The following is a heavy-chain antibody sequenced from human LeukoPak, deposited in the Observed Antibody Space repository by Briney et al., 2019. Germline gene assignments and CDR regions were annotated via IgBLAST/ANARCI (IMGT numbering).Heavy chain of an antibody. V-gene: IGHV3-30-3*01. D-gene: IGHD3-3*02. CDR1: GSTLSTHK. CDR3: ARDSVKLPGISYFDN. J-gene: IGHJ1*01. CDR2: ISYDGTKI. Sequence: GGSMRLACAASGSTLSTHKMNWVRHAPGKGLEWVAVISYDGTKIYYADSAKGRFTISRDNSKNMVYLQMNSLRAEDTALYYCARDSVKLPGISYFDNWGQGTLVTVSS.